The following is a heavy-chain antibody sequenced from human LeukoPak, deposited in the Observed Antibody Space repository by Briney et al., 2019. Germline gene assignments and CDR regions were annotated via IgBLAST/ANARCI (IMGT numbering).Heavy chain of an antibody. J-gene: IGHJ4*02. CDR3: ASSASWNYYDQTFDY. D-gene: IGHD3-22*01. V-gene: IGHV4-59*01. CDR2: IYYSGST. Sequence: SETLSLTCTVSGGSISSYYWSWIRQPPGKGLEWIGYIYYSGSTNYNPSLKSRVTISVDTSKNQFSLKLSSVTAADTAVYYCASSASWNYYDQTFDYWGQGTLVTVSS. CDR1: GGSISSYY.